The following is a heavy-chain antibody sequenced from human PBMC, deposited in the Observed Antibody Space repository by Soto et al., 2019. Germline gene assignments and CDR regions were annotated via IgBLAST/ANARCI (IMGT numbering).Heavy chain of an antibody. V-gene: IGHV1-24*01. CDR3: ATEIAAAAAFDY. CDR1: GYTLTELS. CDR2: FDPEDGET. J-gene: IGHJ4*02. D-gene: IGHD6-13*01. Sequence: GXSVKVSCKVSGYTLTELSIPWVRQAPGKGLEWMGGFDPEDGETIYAQKFQGRVTMTEDTSTDTAYMELSSLRSEDTAVYYCATEIAAAAAFDYWGQGTLVTVSS.